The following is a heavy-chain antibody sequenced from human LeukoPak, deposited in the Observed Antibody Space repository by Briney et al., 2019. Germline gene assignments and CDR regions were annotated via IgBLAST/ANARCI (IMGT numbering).Heavy chain of an antibody. J-gene: IGHJ5*02. CDR3: ARHSMLYWFDP. Sequence: KSSETLSLTCTVSGYSISSGYYWGWIRQPPGKGLEWIGSIYYSGSTYYNPSLKSRVTISVDTSKNQFSLKLSSVTAADTAVYYCARHSMLYWFDPWGQGTLVTVSS. D-gene: IGHD2-8*01. V-gene: IGHV4-38-2*02. CDR2: IYYSGST. CDR1: GYSISSGYY.